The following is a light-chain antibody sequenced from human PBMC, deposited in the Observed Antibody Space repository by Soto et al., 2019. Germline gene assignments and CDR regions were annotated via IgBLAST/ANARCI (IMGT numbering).Light chain of an antibody. V-gene: IGKV3-11*01. Sequence: EIVLPPSPGTLSLSPGARSPLSCRASQSVSSYLAWYQQNPGQAPRLLIYDASNRAAGIPARFSGSGSGTDFTLTISSLEPEEFAVYYCQQYNNWPRTVGQGTKVDNK. J-gene: IGKJ1*01. CDR1: QSVSSY. CDR2: DAS. CDR3: QQYNNWPRT.